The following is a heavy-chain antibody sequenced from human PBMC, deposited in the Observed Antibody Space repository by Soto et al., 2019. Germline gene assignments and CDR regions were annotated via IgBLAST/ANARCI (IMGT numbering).Heavy chain of an antibody. CDR1: GGTFSSYA. Sequence: AVKVSCKASGGTFSSYAISWVRQAPGKGLEWMGKIIPTFGRTNYAQKFQGRLTISADDSTSTAYMELSSLLSEDTAVYYCARDPLSSFAMDVWGQGTTVTVSS. CDR3: ARDPLSSFAMDV. V-gene: IGHV1-69*13. D-gene: IGHD3-10*02. CDR2: IIPTFGRT. J-gene: IGHJ6*02.